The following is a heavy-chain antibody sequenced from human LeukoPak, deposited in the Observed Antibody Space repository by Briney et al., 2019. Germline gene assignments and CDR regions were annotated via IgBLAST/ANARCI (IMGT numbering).Heavy chain of an antibody. CDR1: GFTFSSYS. D-gene: IGHD3-22*01. V-gene: IGHV3-21*01. Sequence: GGSLRLSCVASGFTFSSYSMNWVRQAPGKGLEWVSSISSSSSYIYYADSVKGRFTISRDNAKNSLYLQMNSLRAEDTAVYYCARDRDYYDSSGYYDWFDRWGQGTLVTVSS. CDR2: ISSSSSYI. CDR3: ARDRDYYDSSGYYDWFDR. J-gene: IGHJ5*02.